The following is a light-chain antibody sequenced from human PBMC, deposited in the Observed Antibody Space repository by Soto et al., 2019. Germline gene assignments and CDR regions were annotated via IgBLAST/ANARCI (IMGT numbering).Light chain of an antibody. Sequence: QSALTQPASGSGSPGQWITISCTGTSSDVGGYNYVSWYQQHPGKAPKLMIYDVSNRPSGVSNRFSGSKSGNTASLTISGLKAEDEADYYCSSYTSSSLHVFGTGTKLTVL. CDR1: SSDVGGYNY. CDR3: SSYTSSSLHV. CDR2: DVS. V-gene: IGLV2-14*03. J-gene: IGLJ1*01.